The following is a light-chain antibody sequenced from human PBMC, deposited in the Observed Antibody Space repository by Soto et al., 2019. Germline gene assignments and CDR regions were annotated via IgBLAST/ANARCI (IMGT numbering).Light chain of an antibody. V-gene: IGLV2-11*01. CDR3: CSYAGSYTLV. CDR1: SSDVGDYNF. CDR2: DVS. Sequence: QSALTQPRSVSGSPGQSVTISCTGTSSDVGDYNFVSWYQHHPGKAPKLMIYDVSKRPSGVPDRFSGSKSGSTASLTISGLQAEDEADYYCCSYAGSYTLVFGGGTKLTVL. J-gene: IGLJ3*02.